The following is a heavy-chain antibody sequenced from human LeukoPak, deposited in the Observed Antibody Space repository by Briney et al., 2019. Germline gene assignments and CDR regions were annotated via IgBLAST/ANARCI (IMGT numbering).Heavy chain of an antibody. D-gene: IGHD6-6*01. J-gene: IGHJ4*02. V-gene: IGHV4-59*01. CDR1: GGSISAYY. CDR2: VHYSGTT. CDR3: ARFGTSSSRFFDQ. Sequence: SETLSLTCTVSGGSISAYYWSWIRQPPGKGLEWIGYVHYSGTTNYYPSLKSRVTIALDTSKNQFSLKLNSVTAADTAVYYCARFGTSSSRFFDQWGQGTLVTVSS.